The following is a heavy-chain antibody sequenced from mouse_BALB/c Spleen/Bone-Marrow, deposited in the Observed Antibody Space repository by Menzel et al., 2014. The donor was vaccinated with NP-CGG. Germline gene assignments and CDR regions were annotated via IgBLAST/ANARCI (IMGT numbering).Heavy chain of an antibody. CDR3: ARSGFDY. J-gene: IGHJ2*01. V-gene: IGHV1S130*01. Sequence: VKLVESGPVLVRPGASVKLSCKASGYTFTSSWMHWAKQRPGQGLEWIGEIHPNSGNTNYNEKFKGKATLTVDTSSSTAYVDLSSLTSEDSAVYYCARSGFDYWGQGTTLTVSS. D-gene: IGHD4-1*01. CDR2: IHPNSGNT. CDR1: GYTFTSSW.